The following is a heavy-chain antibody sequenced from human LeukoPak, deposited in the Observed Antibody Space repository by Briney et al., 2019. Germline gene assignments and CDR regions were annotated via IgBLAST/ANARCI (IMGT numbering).Heavy chain of an antibody. CDR3: ARDVSLDY. CDR2: ISYDGSNK. CDR1: GFTFSSYA. Sequence: GGSLRLSCAASGFTFSSYAMHWVRQAPGKGLEWVAVISYDGSNKYYADSVKGRFTISRDNSKNTLYLQMNSLRAEDTAVYYCARDVSLDYWGQGTLVTVSS. V-gene: IGHV3-30*04. J-gene: IGHJ4*02.